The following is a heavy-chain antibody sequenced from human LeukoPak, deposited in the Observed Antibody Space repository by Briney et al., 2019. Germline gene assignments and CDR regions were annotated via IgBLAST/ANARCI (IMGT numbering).Heavy chain of an antibody. D-gene: IGHD5-18*01. CDR1: GYTFTSYD. CDR2: MNPNSGNT. CDR3: ARAAARGYSYGLDY. V-gene: IGHV1-8*02. Sequence: ASVKVSCKASGYTFTSYDINWVRQATGQGLEWMGWMNPNSGNTGYAQKFQGRVTMTRDTSTSTVYMELSSLRSEDTAVYYCARAAARGYSYGLDYWGQGTLVTVSS. J-gene: IGHJ4*02.